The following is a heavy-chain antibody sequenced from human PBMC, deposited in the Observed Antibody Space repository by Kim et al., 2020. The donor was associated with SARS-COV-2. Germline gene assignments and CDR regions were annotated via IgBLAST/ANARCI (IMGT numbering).Heavy chain of an antibody. J-gene: IGHJ4*02. D-gene: IGHD6-13*01. Sequence: GGSLRLSCAASGFTFSDYYMSWVRQAPGKGLEWVSYISSSSSYTNYADSVKGRFTISRDNAKNSLYLQMNSLRAEDTAVYYCARACSSWYVSMSRIDYWGEGTLVTVST. CDR2: ISSSSSYT. CDR3: ARACSSWYVSMSRIDY. CDR1: GFTFSDYY. V-gene: IGHV3-11*06.